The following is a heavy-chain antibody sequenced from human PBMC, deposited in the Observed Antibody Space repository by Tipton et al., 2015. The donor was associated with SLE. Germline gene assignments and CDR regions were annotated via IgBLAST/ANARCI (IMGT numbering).Heavy chain of an antibody. J-gene: IGHJ3*01. D-gene: IGHD1-26*01. CDR1: GGSFSDYY. V-gene: IGHV4-34*01. CDR3: VRERKYVVRFRELVAPDL. Sequence: TLSLTCTVYGGSFSDYYWSWIRQTPGEGLEWIGEINHTGGTNYNPSLESRVTMSVDTSKNQLSLKLRSVAAADTAMYYCVRERKYVVRFRELVAPDLWGQGTAITVSS. CDR2: INHTGGT.